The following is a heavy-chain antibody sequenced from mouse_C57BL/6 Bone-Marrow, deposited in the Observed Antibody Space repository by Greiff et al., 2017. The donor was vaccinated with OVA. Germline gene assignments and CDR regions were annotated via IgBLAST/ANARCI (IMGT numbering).Heavy chain of an antibody. CDR2: INPNNGGT. J-gene: IGHJ4*01. D-gene: IGHD2-1*01. CDR1: GYTFTDYI. CDR3: AKGGNSYYAMDY. Sequence: EVKLVESGPELVKPGASVKMSCKASGYTFTDYIMHWVKQSHGKSLEWIGYINPNNGGTSYNQKFKGKATLTVNKSSSTAYMELRSLTSEDSAVYYCAKGGNSYYAMDYWGQGTSVTVSS. V-gene: IGHV1-22*01.